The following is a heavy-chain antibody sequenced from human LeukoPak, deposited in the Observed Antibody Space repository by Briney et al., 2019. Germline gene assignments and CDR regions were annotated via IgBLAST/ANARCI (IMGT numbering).Heavy chain of an antibody. Sequence: GGSLRLSCAASGFTFSSYAMSWVRQAPGKGLEWVSGISGSGGSTYYADSVKGRFTISRDNSKNTLYLQMNSLRAEDTAVYYCAKSRGVRGVFDYWGQGTLVTVSS. J-gene: IGHJ4*02. V-gene: IGHV3-23*01. D-gene: IGHD3-10*02. CDR2: ISGSGGST. CDR3: AKSRGVRGVFDY. CDR1: GFTFSSYA.